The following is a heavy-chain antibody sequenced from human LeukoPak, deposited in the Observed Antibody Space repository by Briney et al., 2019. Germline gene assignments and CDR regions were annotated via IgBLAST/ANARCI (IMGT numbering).Heavy chain of an antibody. J-gene: IGHJ4*02. V-gene: IGHV1-18*01. D-gene: IGHD2-21*01. CDR2: ISAYNGNT. CDR1: GYTFTNYG. CDR3: ARDPKSCGGDCPSDY. Sequence: ASVKVSCKASGYTFTNYGISWVRQAPGQGLEWMGWISAYNGNTNYAQKLQGRVTMTTDTSTSTAYMELRSLRSDDTAVYYCARDPKSCGGDCPSDYWGQGTLVTVSS.